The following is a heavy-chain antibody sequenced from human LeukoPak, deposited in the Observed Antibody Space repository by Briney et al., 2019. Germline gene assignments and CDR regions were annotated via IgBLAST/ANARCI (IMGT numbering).Heavy chain of an antibody. Sequence: ASMKVSCKSSGFTFTGYYIHWVRQAPGQGLEWMGYISPHSSGTSSVQKFQGRVTMTRDTSMSTAYMELSRLTSDDTAVYYCAREGNELLSKDFDYWGQGTLVTVSS. CDR3: AREGNELLSKDFDY. V-gene: IGHV1-2*02. J-gene: IGHJ4*02. CDR1: GFTFTGYY. CDR2: ISPHSSGT. D-gene: IGHD2-15*01.